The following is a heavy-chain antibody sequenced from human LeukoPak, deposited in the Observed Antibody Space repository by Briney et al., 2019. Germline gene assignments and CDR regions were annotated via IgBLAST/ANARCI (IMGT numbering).Heavy chain of an antibody. D-gene: IGHD5-24*01. Sequence: SETLSLTCSVSGGSISSYYWSWIRQPPGKGLEWIGSIYYSGSTYYNPSLKSRVTISVDTSKNQFSLKLSSVTAADTAVYYCARHLKGGVGYTAGFDYWGQGTLVTVSS. J-gene: IGHJ4*02. V-gene: IGHV4-59*05. CDR3: ARHLKGGVGYTAGFDY. CDR2: IYYSGST. CDR1: GGSISSYY.